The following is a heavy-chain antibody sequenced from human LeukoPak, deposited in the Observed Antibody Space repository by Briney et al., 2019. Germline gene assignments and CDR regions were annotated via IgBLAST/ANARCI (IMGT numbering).Heavy chain of an antibody. CDR3: AKQAEYSGSYPFDY. J-gene: IGHJ4*02. CDR1: GFTFSSYG. Sequence: TGGSLRLSCAASGFTFSSYGMSWVRQAPGKGLEWVSAISGSGGSTYYADSVKGRFTISRDNSKNTLYLQMNSLRAEDTAVYYCAKQAEYSGSYPFDYWGQGTLVTVSS. V-gene: IGHV3-23*01. CDR2: ISGSGGST. D-gene: IGHD1-26*01.